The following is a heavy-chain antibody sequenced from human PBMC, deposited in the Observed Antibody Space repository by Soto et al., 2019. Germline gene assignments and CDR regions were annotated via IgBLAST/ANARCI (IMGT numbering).Heavy chain of an antibody. CDR2: IKYSGTT. CDR1: RGSIRSSNCH. J-gene: IGHJ3*02. D-gene: IGHD1-26*01. V-gene: IGHV4-39*01. CDR3: ARHGITGSYYDAFDI. Sequence: SDNLALTCTLSRGSIRSSNCHWGRIRQPPGKGLEWIASIKYSGTTFYNPSLKSRVTLSVDTSKNQFALKLSSVTAVETAVYYCARHGITGSYYDAFDIWGQGTMVT.